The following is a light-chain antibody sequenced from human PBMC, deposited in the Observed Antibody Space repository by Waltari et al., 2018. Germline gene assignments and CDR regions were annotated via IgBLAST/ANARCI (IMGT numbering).Light chain of an antibody. V-gene: IGLV1-47*01. Sequence: QSVLTPPPSVSGTPGQRVTISCSGSSSNTGSHYVHWYQHLPGTAPKLLIYRNNQRPSGVPDRFSGSKSGTSAALAISGLRSEDEADYYCAAWDDSLSGWVFGGGPKLTVL. CDR1: SSNTGSHY. CDR2: RNN. J-gene: IGLJ3*02. CDR3: AAWDDSLSGWV.